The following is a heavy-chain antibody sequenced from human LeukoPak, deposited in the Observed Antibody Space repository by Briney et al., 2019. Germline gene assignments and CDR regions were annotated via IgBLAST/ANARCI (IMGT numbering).Heavy chain of an antibody. CDR2: ISSSGSVT. CDR1: GFTFGDYY. J-gene: IGHJ4*02. V-gene: IGHV3-11*04. Sequence: GGSLRLSCAASGFTFGDYYMTWIRQTPGKGLEWVSYISSSGSVTYNADSVKGRFIISRDNAKNSLDLQMNSLRAEDTAVYYCARDFHVRLYDTGGYSYWGQGTLVTVSS. CDR3: ARDFHVRLYDTGGYSY. D-gene: IGHD3-22*01.